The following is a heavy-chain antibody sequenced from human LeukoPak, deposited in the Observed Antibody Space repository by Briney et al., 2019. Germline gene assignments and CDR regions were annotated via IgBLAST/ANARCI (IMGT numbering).Heavy chain of an antibody. D-gene: IGHD2-21*01. J-gene: IGHJ4*02. CDR3: ASGWVVNYLDY. CDR1: GGSISSYY. Sequence: SETLSLTCTVSGGSISSYYWSWIRQPPGKGLEWIGYIYYSGSTNYNPSLKSRVTISVDTSKNQFSLKLSSVTAADTAVYYCASGWVVNYLDYCGRAGLAGVSS. CDR2: IYYSGST. V-gene: IGHV4-59*01.